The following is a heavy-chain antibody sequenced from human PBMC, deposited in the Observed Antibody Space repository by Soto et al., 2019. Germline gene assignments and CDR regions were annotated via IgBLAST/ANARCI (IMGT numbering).Heavy chain of an antibody. V-gene: IGHV1-69*01. D-gene: IGHD3-10*01. Sequence: QVQLVQSGAEVKKPGSSVKVSCKASGGIFSTYAISWLRQAPGQGLEWMGGIIPIFGTPNYAQRFQGRVTITADESTSTAYMELSRLRCEDTAVYYCARDRDDYGSGNYYNRIDFWGPGTLVTVSS. J-gene: IGHJ4*02. CDR2: IIPIFGTP. CDR1: GGIFSTYA. CDR3: ARDRDDYGSGNYYNRIDF.